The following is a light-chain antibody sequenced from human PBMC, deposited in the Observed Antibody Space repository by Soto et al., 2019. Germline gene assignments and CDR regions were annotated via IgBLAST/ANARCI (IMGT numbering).Light chain of an antibody. Sequence: QSALTQPRSVSGSPGQSVTISCTGTTSDVGGYNCVSWYQQHPGKAPKLMIYDVSKRPSGVPDRFSGSKSGNTASLTISGLQAEDEADYYCCSYAGSYTYVFGTGPKVTVL. V-gene: IGLV2-11*01. CDR2: DVS. CDR1: TSDVGGYNC. J-gene: IGLJ1*01. CDR3: CSYAGSYTYV.